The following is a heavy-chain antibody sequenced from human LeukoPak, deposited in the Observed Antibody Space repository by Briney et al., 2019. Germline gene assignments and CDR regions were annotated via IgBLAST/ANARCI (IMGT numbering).Heavy chain of an antibody. CDR2: INPNSGGT. CDR3: ARDLKEQLVRNNYYYYMDV. J-gene: IGHJ6*03. CDR1: GYTFTGYY. Sequence: ASVKVSCKASGYTFTGYYMHWVRQAPGQGLEWMGWINPNSGGTNYAQKFQGRVTMTRDTSISTAYMELRSLRSDDTAVYYCARDLKEQLVRNNYYYYMDVWGKGTTVTVSS. V-gene: IGHV1-2*02. D-gene: IGHD6-13*01.